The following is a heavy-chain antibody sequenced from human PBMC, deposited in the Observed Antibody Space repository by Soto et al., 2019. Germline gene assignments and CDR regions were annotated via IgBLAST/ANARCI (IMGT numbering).Heavy chain of an antibody. CDR1: AGSISTINYY. V-gene: IGHV4-31*03. J-gene: IGHJ3*01. CDR3: ARSAQWDGFDP. D-gene: IGHD2-8*01. CDR2: ISYSGRT. Sequence: QVQLQESGPGLVRPSQTLSLTCTVSAGSISTINYYWSWIRQHPEKGLEWIGYISYSGRTFYHSSLTSRVTISLDTSKKQFSLTLTSVTAADTAVYYCARSAQWDGFDPWGQGTMVTVS.